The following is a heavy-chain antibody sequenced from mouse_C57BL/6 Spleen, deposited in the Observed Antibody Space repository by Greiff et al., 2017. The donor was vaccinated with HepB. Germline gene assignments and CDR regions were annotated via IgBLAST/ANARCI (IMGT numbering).Heavy chain of an antibody. CDR1: GFTFSDYG. V-gene: IGHV5-17*01. Sequence: EVKLVESGGGLVKPGGSLKLSCAASGFTFSDYGMHWVRQAPEKGLEWVAYISSGSSTIYYADTVKGRFTISRDNAKNTLFLQMTSLRSEDTAMYYCAREGGPYFDYWGQGTTLTVSS. CDR2: ISSGSSTI. J-gene: IGHJ2*01. CDR3: AREGGPYFDY.